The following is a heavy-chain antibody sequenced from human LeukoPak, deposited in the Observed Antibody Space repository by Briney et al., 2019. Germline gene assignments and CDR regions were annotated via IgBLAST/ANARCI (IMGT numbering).Heavy chain of an antibody. J-gene: IGHJ4*02. D-gene: IGHD3-3*01. Sequence: RAGGSLRLSCAASGFTFSNAWMSWVRQAPGKGLEWVGRIKSKTDGGTTDYAAPVKGRFTISRDDSKNTLYLQMNSLKTEDTAVYYCTTDQVLRFLEWFTWGQGTLVTVSS. CDR2: IKSKTDGGTT. CDR3: TTDQVLRFLEWFT. V-gene: IGHV3-15*01. CDR1: GFTFSNAW.